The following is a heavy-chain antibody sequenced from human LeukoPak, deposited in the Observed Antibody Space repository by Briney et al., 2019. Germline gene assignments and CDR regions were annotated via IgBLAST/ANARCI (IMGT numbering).Heavy chain of an antibody. CDR3: ARGGSGSYFSWLDP. CDR2: INPNSGGT. J-gene: IGHJ5*02. V-gene: IGHV1-2*02. CDR1: GYTFTDYY. D-gene: IGHD3-10*01. Sequence: ASVKVSCKASGYTFTDYYIHWVRQAPGQGFECMGWINPNSGGTNYAQKFQGRVTMTRDTSISTAYMELSRLRSDDTAVYYRARGGSGSYFSWLDPWGQGTLVTVSS.